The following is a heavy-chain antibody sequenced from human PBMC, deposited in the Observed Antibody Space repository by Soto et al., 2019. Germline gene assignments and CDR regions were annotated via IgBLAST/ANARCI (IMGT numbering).Heavy chain of an antibody. J-gene: IGHJ6*03. Sequence: PGGSLRLSCAASAFTFSNYWMHWVRQAPGKGLVWVSRINGDGRITTYADSVKGRFTVSRDNVKNTLYLEMNSLRAEDTAVYYCARVGTGYYYKDVWGKGPTVTVSS. CDR3: ARVGTGYYYKDV. CDR1: AFTFSNYW. V-gene: IGHV3-74*01. CDR2: INGDGRIT. D-gene: IGHD1-1*01.